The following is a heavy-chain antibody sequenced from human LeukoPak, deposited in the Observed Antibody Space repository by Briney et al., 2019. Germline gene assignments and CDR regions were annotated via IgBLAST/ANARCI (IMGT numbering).Heavy chain of an antibody. D-gene: IGHD3-22*01. J-gene: IGHJ4*02. CDR2: IKEDGSEK. V-gene: IGHV3-7*01. Sequence: GGSLRLSCAASGFTFSTYWMSWVRQAPGKELEWVANIKEDGSEKYYGDSVKGRFTISRDNAKNSLYLEMNSLRVEDTAVYYCARDSSGYQWGQGTLVTVSS. CDR1: GFTFSTYW. CDR3: ARDSSGYQ.